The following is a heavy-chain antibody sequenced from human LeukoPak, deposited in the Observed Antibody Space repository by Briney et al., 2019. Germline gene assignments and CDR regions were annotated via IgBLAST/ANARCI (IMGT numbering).Heavy chain of an antibody. CDR3: AKDSEDGHNWAPFDY. J-gene: IGHJ4*02. V-gene: IGHV3-64*01. D-gene: IGHD5-24*01. CDR2: ISSNGGST. CDR1: GFTFSSYA. Sequence: GGSLRLSCAASGFTFSSYAMHWVRQAPGQGLEYVSAISSNGGSTYYANSVKGRFTISRDNSKNTLYLQMNSLRAEDTAVYYCAKDSEDGHNWAPFDYWGQGTLVTVSS.